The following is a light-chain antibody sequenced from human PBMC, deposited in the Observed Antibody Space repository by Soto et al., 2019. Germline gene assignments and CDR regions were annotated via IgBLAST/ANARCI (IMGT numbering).Light chain of an antibody. CDR2: DAS. J-gene: IGKJ4*01. Sequence: EIGLTQSPATLSLSPGERATLSCRASQSVSSYLAWYQQKPGQAPRLLIYDASNRATGIPARFSGSGCGTDSTLTISSLEPNDFVVYCCQKRRSLGQLTFGGGTKVEI. CDR1: QSVSSY. V-gene: IGKV3-11*01. CDR3: QKRRSLGQLT.